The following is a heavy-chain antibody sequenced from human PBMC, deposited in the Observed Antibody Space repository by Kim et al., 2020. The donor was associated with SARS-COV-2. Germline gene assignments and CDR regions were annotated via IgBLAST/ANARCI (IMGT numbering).Heavy chain of an antibody. V-gene: IGHV3-23*01. D-gene: IGHD4-17*01. J-gene: IGHJ3*01. CDR2: FSGNSDST. CDR3: AKPGLRWPSDALDL. CDR1: GFTFSSYA. Sequence: GGSLRLSCAASGFTFSSYAMSWVRQASRKGLEWVSTFSGNSDSTYYADSVKGRFTISRDNSKNTLYLQMDSLRAEDTAIYYCAKPGLRWPSDALDLWGQGTMVTVSS.